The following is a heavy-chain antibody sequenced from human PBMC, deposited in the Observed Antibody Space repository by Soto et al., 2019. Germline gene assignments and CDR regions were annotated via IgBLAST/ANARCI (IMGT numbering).Heavy chain of an antibody. CDR1: GGSISSGDYY. CDR2: IYYSGST. Sequence: SETLSLTCTVSGGSISSGDYYWSWIRQPPGKGLEWIGYIYYSGSTNYNPSLKSRVTISVDTSKNQFSLKLSSVTAADTAVYYCARDTDYGLDYWGQGTLVTVSS. V-gene: IGHV4-61*08. D-gene: IGHD4-17*01. J-gene: IGHJ4*02. CDR3: ARDTDYGLDY.